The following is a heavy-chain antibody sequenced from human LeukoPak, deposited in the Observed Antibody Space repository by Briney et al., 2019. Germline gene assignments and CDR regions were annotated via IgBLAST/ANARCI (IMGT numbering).Heavy chain of an antibody. D-gene: IGHD2-2*01. V-gene: IGHV4-59*01. CDR3: ARVMDCSSTSCYDAFDY. CDR2: IYYSGST. Sequence: PSETLSLTCTVSGGSISSYYWSWIRQPPGKGLEWIGYIYYSGSTNYNPSLKSRVTISVDTSKNQFSLKLSSVTAADTAVYYCARVMDCSSTSCYDAFDYWGQGTLVTVSS. CDR1: GGSISSYY. J-gene: IGHJ4*02.